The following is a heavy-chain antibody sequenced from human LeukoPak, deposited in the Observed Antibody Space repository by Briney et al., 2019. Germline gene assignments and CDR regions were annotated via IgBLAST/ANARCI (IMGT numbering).Heavy chain of an antibody. CDR1: GGSIGNNHW. Sequence: PSETLSLTCAVSGGSIGNNHWWTWVRQPPGKGLEWIGEIYHSGSTNYNPSLKSRVTMSVGKSNNQFSLKLSSVTAADTAVYYCARTPYYDYVSGSYRYELYYFDYWGQGTLVTVSS. CDR2: IYHSGST. CDR3: ARTPYYDYVSGSYRYELYYFDY. D-gene: IGHD3-16*02. J-gene: IGHJ4*02. V-gene: IGHV4-4*02.